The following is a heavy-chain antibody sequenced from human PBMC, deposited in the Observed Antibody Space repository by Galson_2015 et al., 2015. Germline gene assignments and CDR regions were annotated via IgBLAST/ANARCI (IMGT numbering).Heavy chain of an antibody. CDR2: IKSRADGGAT. CDR1: GFPFSNVW. V-gene: IGHV3-15*01. D-gene: IGHD4-23*01. CDR3: TTAPRRPSVAPRDC. Sequence: LRLSCAASGFPFSNVWMSWVRQGPGKGLAWVGRIKSRADGGATDYAAPVKGRFTISRHNSKNTLYLQMNSLKTEDTAVYYCTTAPRRPSVAPRDCWGQASLVTVSS. J-gene: IGHJ4*02.